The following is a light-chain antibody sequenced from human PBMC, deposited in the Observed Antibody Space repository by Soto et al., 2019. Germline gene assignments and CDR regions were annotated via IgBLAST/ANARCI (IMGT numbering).Light chain of an antibody. Sequence: EIVLTQSPGTLSLSPGERATLASSASQSVSSSYLVWHQQKPGQAPRLLIYGASSRATGIPDRFSGSGSGTDFTLTISRLEPEDFAVYYCQQYGSSSWTFGQGTKVDI. J-gene: IGKJ1*01. V-gene: IGKV3-20*01. CDR2: GAS. CDR1: QSVSSSY. CDR3: QQYGSSSWT.